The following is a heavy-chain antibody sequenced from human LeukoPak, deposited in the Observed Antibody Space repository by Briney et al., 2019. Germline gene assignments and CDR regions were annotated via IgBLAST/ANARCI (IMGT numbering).Heavy chain of an antibody. CDR3: ARPYGVQYYFDY. CDR2: IFYTGSA. V-gene: IGHV4-59*08. Sequence: SETLSLTCTVSGGSISSYYWTWIRQPPRKGLEWIGYIFYTGSANYNPSLKSRVTISVDTSKNQFSLKLSSVTAADTAVYYCARPYGVQYYFDYWGQGTLVTVSS. D-gene: IGHD3-10*01. J-gene: IGHJ4*02. CDR1: GGSISSYY.